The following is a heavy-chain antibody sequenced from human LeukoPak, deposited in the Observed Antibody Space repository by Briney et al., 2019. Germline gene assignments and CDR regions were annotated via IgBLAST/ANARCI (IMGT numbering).Heavy chain of an antibody. Sequence: ASVKVSCKASGYTFTSYDTNWVRQATGQGLEWMGWMNPNSGNTGYAQKFQGRVTMTRNTSISTAYMELSSLRSEDTAVYYCARMVAATSFYYYGMDVWGQGTTVTVSS. CDR2: MNPNSGNT. V-gene: IGHV1-8*01. D-gene: IGHD2-15*01. CDR3: ARMVAATSFYYYGMDV. J-gene: IGHJ6*02. CDR1: GYTFTSYD.